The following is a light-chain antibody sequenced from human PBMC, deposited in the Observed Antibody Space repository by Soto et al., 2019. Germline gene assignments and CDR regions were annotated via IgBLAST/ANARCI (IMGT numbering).Light chain of an antibody. CDR3: EQYDTTPRT. Sequence: EIVLTQSPGTLSLSPGERATLSCRASQSLSSGYLAWYQQKPGQAPRILIYAASSRATGIPDRFSGSGSGTEFSLTINRLGSEDCAFYYCEQYDTTPRTVGQGNKVDIK. V-gene: IGKV3-20*01. CDR2: AAS. J-gene: IGKJ1*01. CDR1: QSLSSGY.